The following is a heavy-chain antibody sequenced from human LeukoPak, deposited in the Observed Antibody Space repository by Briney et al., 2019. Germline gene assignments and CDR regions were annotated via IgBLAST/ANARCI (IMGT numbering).Heavy chain of an antibody. D-gene: IGHD2-15*01. CDR2: IIPIFGTA. CDR1: GGTFSSYA. Sequence: LVKVSCKASGGTFSSYAISWVRQAPGQGLEWMGGIIPIFGTANYAQKFQGRVTITADESTSTAYMELSSLRSEDTAVYYCARESVAVDIVVVVAAYGMDVWGKGTTVTVSS. V-gene: IGHV1-69*01. CDR3: ARESVAVDIVVVVAAYGMDV. J-gene: IGHJ6*04.